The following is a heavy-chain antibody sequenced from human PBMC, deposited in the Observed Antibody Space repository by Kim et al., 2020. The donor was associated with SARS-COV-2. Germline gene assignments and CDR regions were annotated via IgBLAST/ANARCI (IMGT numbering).Heavy chain of an antibody. CDR2: ISAYNGNT. V-gene: IGHV1-18*01. D-gene: IGHD4-17*01. J-gene: IGHJ4*02. CDR3: ARSNGDYDPVPFDY. Sequence: ASVKVSCKASGYTFTSYGISWVRQAPGQGLEWMGWISAYNGNTNYAQKLQGRVTMTTDTSTSTAYMELRSLRSDDTAVYYCARSNGDYDPVPFDYWGQGTLVTVSS. CDR1: GYTFTSYG.